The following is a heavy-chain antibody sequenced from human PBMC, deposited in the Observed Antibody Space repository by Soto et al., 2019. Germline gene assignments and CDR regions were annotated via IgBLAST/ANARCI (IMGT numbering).Heavy chain of an antibody. D-gene: IGHD6-13*01. Sequence: PSETLSLTCTVSGGSISSSSYYWGWIRQPPGKGLEWIGSIYYSGSTYYNPSLKSRVTISVDTPKNQFSLKLSSVTAADTAVYYCATRGSSWYSDAFDIWGQGTMVTVSS. J-gene: IGHJ3*02. V-gene: IGHV4-39*01. CDR3: ATRGSSWYSDAFDI. CDR1: GGSISSSSYY. CDR2: IYYSGST.